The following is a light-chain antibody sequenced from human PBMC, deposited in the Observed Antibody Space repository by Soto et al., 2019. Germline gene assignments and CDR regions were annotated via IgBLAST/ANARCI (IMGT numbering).Light chain of an antibody. V-gene: IGKV3-15*01. Sequence: EKVMTQSPASLSVSPGERATLSCRASQSVSSNFAWYQQKPGQAPRLLIYDASTRATGIPARFSGSGSGTDFILTISSLQSEDFAVYYCQQYNQWPLTFGGGTKVDIK. J-gene: IGKJ4*01. CDR2: DAS. CDR3: QQYNQWPLT. CDR1: QSVSSN.